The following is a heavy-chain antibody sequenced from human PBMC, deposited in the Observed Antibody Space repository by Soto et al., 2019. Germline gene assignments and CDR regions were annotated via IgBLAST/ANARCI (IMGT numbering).Heavy chain of an antibody. D-gene: IGHD6-13*01. V-gene: IGHV1-18*04. J-gene: IGHJ6*02. CDR3: TNGYSSSWSRGMDV. CDR1: GYTFTSYG. CDR2: ISAYNGNT. Sequence: RASVKVSCKASGYTFTSYGISWVRQAPGQGLEWMGWISAYNGNTNYAQKLQGRVTMTTDTSTSTAYMELRSLRSDDTAVYYCTNGYSSSWSRGMDVWGQGTTVTVSS.